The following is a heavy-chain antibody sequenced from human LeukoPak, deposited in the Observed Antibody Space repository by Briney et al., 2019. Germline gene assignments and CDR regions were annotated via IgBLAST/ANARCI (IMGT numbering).Heavy chain of an antibody. V-gene: IGHV4-59*01. CDR3: ARYYCAGVCYYFQH. Sequence: SETLSLTCTVSGGSISSYYWSWVRQPPGKGLEWIGYVYYSGSTNYNPSLKSRVTISVDTSKNQFSLKLSSVTAADTAVYYCARYYCAGVCYYFQHWGQGTLVTVSS. D-gene: IGHD2-21*02. CDR1: GGSISSYY. CDR2: VYYSGST. J-gene: IGHJ1*01.